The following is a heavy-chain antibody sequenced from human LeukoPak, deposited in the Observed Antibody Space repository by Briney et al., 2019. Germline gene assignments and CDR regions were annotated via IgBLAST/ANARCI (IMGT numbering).Heavy chain of an antibody. Sequence: SETLSLTCAVYGGSFSGYYWSWIRQPPGKGLEWIGYISCGSTNYNPSLKSRVTISVDTSKNQFSLKLNSVTTADTAVYYCARDNYGGVTKFDPWGQGALVTVSS. CDR3: ARDNYGGVTKFDP. CDR1: GGSFSGYY. J-gene: IGHJ5*02. D-gene: IGHD3-16*01. V-gene: IGHV4-59*01. CDR2: ISCGST.